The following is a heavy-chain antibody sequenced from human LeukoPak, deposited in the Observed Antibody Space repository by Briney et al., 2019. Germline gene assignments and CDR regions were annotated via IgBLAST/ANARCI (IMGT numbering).Heavy chain of an antibody. CDR1: GFTFSGSA. V-gene: IGHV3-30*02. D-gene: IGHD2-2*01. CDR2: IRYDGSNK. J-gene: IGHJ4*02. Sequence: PGGSLRLSCAASGFTFSGSAMHWVRQAPGKGLEWVAFIRYDGSNKYYADSVKGRFTISRDNSKNTLYLQMNSLRAEDTAVYYCANDVLEGYCSSTSCSFFGYWGQGTLVTVSS. CDR3: ANDVLEGYCSSTSCSFFGY.